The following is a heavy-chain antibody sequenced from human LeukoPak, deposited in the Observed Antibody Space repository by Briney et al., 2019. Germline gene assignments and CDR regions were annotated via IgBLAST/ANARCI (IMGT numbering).Heavy chain of an antibody. CDR2: ISYDGSNK. D-gene: IGHD6-19*01. Sequence: PGGSLRLSCAASGFSFSSYGMHWVRQAPGKGLEWVAVISYDGSNKYYADSVKGRFTISRDNSKNTLYLQMNSLRAEDTAVYYCAKMVSSGAVPGLTDWGQGSLVTVSS. J-gene: IGHJ4*02. CDR1: GFSFSSYG. CDR3: AKMVSSGAVPGLTD. V-gene: IGHV3-30*18.